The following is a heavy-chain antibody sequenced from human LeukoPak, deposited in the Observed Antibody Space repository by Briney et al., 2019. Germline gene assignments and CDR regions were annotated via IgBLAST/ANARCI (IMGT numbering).Heavy chain of an antibody. CDR2: VIPIFGTG. CDR3: ARAPIITGTRWDYYYYMDV. CDR1: VGSFSIYA. V-gene: IGHV1-69*13. Sequence: SVKVSFKSSVGSFSIYAISWGRQAPGQGLEWEWVVIPIFGTGNYAQKFQGRVTIPADESTNTAYLELSRLRSEDKAVYYCARAPIITGTRWDYYYYMDVWGKGTTVTVSS. J-gene: IGHJ6*03. D-gene: IGHD1-20*01.